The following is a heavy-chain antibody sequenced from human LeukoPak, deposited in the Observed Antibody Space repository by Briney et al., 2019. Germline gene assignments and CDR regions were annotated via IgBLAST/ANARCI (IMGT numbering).Heavy chain of an antibody. J-gene: IGHJ4*02. CDR3: ARALRSRASQPYYFDY. V-gene: IGHV3-11*01. CDR2: ISSSGSTT. D-gene: IGHD6-13*01. CDR1: GFTFSDYY. Sequence: PGGSLRLSCAASGFTFSDYYMTWIREAPGKGLEWISYISSSGSTTYYADSVKGRFTISRDNAKNSLYLQMNSLRADDTAVYYCARALRSRASQPYYFDYWGQGTLVTVSS.